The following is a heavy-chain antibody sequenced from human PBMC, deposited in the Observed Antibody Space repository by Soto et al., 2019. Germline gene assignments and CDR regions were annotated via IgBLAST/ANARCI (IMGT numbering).Heavy chain of an antibody. D-gene: IGHD3-22*01. CDR3: ARSDYYDSSGLNFDY. J-gene: IGHJ4*02. Sequence: GGSLRLSCAASGFTFSSYGMHWVRQAPGKGLEWVAVIWYDGSNKYYADSVKGRFTISRDNSKNTLYLQMNSLRAEDTAVYYCARSDYYDSSGLNFDYWGQGTLVTVSS. V-gene: IGHV3-33*01. CDR2: IWYDGSNK. CDR1: GFTFSSYG.